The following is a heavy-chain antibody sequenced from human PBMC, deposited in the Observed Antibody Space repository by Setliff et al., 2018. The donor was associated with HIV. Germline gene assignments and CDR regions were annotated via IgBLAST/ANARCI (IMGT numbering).Heavy chain of an antibody. Sequence: PSETLSLTCAVYGGSFSGYSWIWIRQPPGKGLEWIGEINHSGSANYNPSLKSRVTISIDTSRNRFSLRLSSVTAADSAVYYCARQGAVTGHSFDFWGQGALVTVSS. CDR1: GGSFSGYS. J-gene: IGHJ4*02. V-gene: IGHV4-34*01. D-gene: IGHD6-19*01. CDR3: ARQGAVTGHSFDF. CDR2: INHSGSA.